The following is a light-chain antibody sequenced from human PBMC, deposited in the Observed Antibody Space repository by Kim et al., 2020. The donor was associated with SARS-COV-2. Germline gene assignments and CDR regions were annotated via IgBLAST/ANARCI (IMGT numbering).Light chain of an antibody. CDR2: GAS. CDR3: QQYYITPPS. Sequence: RATLNCKSSQTVLYNSNNKNYLAWYQQKPGQAPKLLIYGASIRESGVSDRFSGSGSETDFTLTISSLQAEDVAVYYCQQYYITPPSFGQGTKLEI. CDR1: QTVLYNSNNKNY. V-gene: IGKV4-1*01. J-gene: IGKJ2*03.